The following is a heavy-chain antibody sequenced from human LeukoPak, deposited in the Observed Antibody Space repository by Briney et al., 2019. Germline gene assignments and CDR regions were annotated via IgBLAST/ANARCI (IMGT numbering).Heavy chain of an antibody. J-gene: IGHJ5*02. CDR3: ATSRGVTGTTGWFDP. CDR2: IYYSGST. Sequence: SETLSLTCTVSGGSISGYYWSWIRQPPGKGLEWIGYIYYSGSTNYNPSLKSRVTISVDTSKNQFSLKLSSVTAADTAVYYCATSRGVTGTTGWFDPWGQGTLVTVSS. CDR1: GGSISGYY. V-gene: IGHV4-59*01. D-gene: IGHD1-20*01.